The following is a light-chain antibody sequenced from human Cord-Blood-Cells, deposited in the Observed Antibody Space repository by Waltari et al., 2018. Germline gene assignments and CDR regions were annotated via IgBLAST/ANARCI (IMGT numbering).Light chain of an antibody. CDR2: EGS. CDR3: CSYAGSSTYV. J-gene: IGLJ1*01. Sequence: QSALTQPASVSGSPGQSITISCTGTSSDVGSFNLVSWYQKHPGKAPKLMIYEGSKRPSGVSNRFSGPKSGNTASLTISGLQAEDEADYYCCSYAGSSTYVFGTGTKVTVL. CDR1: SSDVGSFNL. V-gene: IGLV2-23*01.